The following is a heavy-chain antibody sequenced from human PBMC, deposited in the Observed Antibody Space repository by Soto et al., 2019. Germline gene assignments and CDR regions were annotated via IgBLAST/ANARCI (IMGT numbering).Heavy chain of an antibody. CDR2: IIPIFGTA. CDR3: ERDVGRHSGGIDY. D-gene: IGHD1-26*01. V-gene: IGHV1-69*19. CDR1: GGTFSSYS. Sequence: QVQLVQSGAEVKKPGSSVKVSCKASGGTFSSYSINWVRQAPGQGLEWMGEIIPIFGTANYAQKFQGRVTINADESTSTAYMELSSMRSEDTAVYYCERDVGRHSGGIDYWGQGTLVTVSS. J-gene: IGHJ4*02.